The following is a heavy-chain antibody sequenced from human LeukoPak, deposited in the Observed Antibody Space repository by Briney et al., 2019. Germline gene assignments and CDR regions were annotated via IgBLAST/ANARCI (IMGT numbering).Heavy chain of an antibody. D-gene: IGHD7-27*01. Sequence: GGSLRLSCAASGFAFSTYAMHWVRQAPGKGLEWVAVISYDGSSQYYADSVKGRFTISRDNSKNTLYLQMTSLRTEDTAVYYCASENWGTYYFDSWGHGTLATVSS. J-gene: IGHJ4*01. CDR3: ASENWGTYYFDS. V-gene: IGHV3-30-3*01. CDR2: ISYDGSSQ. CDR1: GFAFSTYA.